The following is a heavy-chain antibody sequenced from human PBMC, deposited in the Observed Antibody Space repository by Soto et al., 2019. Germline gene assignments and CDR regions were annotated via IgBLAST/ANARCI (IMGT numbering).Heavy chain of an antibody. V-gene: IGHV4-39*01. CDR3: ARVPWPQYCGGDCDPSFDY. D-gene: IGHD2-21*02. J-gene: IGHJ4*02. CDR1: GGSISGSYYY. Sequence: PSETLSLTCAVSGGSISGSYYYWGWLRQSPGKGPEWIGSVFYTGFTSYNPSLESRVSVSVDTSKNQFSLKVSGVSAADTAVYYCARVPWPQYCGGDCDPSFDYWGQGTLVTVSS. CDR2: VFYTGFT.